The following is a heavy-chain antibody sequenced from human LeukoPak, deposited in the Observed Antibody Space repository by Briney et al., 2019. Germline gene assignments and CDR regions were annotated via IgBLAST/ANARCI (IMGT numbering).Heavy chain of an antibody. CDR3: ARTYYDFWSGLNWFDP. D-gene: IGHD3-3*01. Sequence: PAETLSLTCTVSGGSISSYYWSWIRQPPGKGLEWIGYIYYSGSTNYNPSLKSRVTISVDTSKNQFSLKLSSVTAADTAVYYCARTYYDFWSGLNWFDPWRQGALVTVSS. CDR2: IYYSGST. CDR1: GGSISSYY. J-gene: IGHJ5*02. V-gene: IGHV4-59*01.